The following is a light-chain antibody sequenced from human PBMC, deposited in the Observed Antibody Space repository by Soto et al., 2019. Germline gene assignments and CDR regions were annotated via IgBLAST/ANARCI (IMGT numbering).Light chain of an antibody. CDR1: QSVSSTF. V-gene: IGKV3-20*01. Sequence: EIVLTQSPGTLSLSPGERATLSCRASQSVSSTFLAWYQQKPGQAPRVLIYGSSARAAGIPDRFSGSGSGTDFTLTISGLEPEDFAVYYCQQYDSSRTFGQGTKVEMK. CDR3: QQYDSSRT. CDR2: GSS. J-gene: IGKJ1*01.